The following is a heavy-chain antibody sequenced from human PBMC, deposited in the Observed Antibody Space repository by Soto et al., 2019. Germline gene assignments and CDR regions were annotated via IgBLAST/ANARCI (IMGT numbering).Heavy chain of an antibody. Sequence: ASVKVSCKASGYTFTSYAMHWVRQAPGQRLEWMGWINAGNGNTKYSQKFQGRVTITRDTSASTAYMELSSLRSEDTAVYYCVREGVVPSIATRLYYYYGMDVWGQGTTVTVSS. CDR1: GYTFTSYA. J-gene: IGHJ6*02. D-gene: IGHD6-6*01. CDR2: INAGNGNT. V-gene: IGHV1-3*01. CDR3: VREGVVPSIATRLYYYYGMDV.